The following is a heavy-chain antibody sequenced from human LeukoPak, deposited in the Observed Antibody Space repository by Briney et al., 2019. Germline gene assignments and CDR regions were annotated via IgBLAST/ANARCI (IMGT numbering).Heavy chain of an antibody. CDR1: GFSLSTSGGG. Sequence: SGPTLVNPTQTLTLTCTFSGFSLSTSGGGVGWIRQPPGKALEWLALFYWDDDKRYSPSLKNRLTITKDTSKHQVVLTMPYMDPVDTATYYCAHLQGDYLTAMTNNYYFDYWGQGTLVTVSS. V-gene: IGHV2-5*02. J-gene: IGHJ4*02. D-gene: IGHD5-18*01. CDR2: FYWDDDK. CDR3: AHLQGDYLTAMTNNYYFDY.